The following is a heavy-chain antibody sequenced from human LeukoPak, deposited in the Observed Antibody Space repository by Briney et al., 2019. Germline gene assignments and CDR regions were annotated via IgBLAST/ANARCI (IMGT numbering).Heavy chain of an antibody. Sequence: GGSLRLSCAASGFTFSSYAMSWVRQAPGKGLEWVSAISGSGGSTYYADSVKGRFTISRDNSKNTLYLQMNSLRAEDTAVYYCAKEITAGYYDSSGASDYWGQGTLVTVSS. V-gene: IGHV3-23*01. J-gene: IGHJ4*02. D-gene: IGHD3-22*01. CDR3: AKEITAGYYDSSGASDY. CDR1: GFTFSSYA. CDR2: ISGSGGST.